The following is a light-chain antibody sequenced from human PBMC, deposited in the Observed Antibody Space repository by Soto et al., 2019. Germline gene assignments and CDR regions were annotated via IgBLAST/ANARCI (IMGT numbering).Light chain of an antibody. J-gene: IGKJ2*01. V-gene: IGKV3-15*01. CDR1: ESLSTY. CDR2: GAS. CDR3: QSYNDWPFT. Sequence: EIVMTQSPATLSVSPGERVTLSCRASESLSTYLAWYQQKPGQAPRLLIYGASTKAAGIPARLSGSGSATDFTLTISSLQSEDFAVYYCQSYNDWPFTFGQGTTLES.